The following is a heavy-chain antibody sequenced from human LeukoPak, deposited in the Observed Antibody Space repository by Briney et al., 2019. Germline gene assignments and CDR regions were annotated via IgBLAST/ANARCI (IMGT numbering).Heavy chain of an antibody. V-gene: IGHV1-18*01. J-gene: IGHJ4*02. Sequence: ASVKVSCKASGYTFTSYGISWVRQAPGQGLEWMGWISTKKGNTDYAQKLQGRVTMTTDTSTSTAYMELRSLRSDDTAVYYCARDMYSSGRVPFDYWGQGTLVTVSS. D-gene: IGHD6-19*01. CDR1: GYTFTSYG. CDR2: ISTKKGNT. CDR3: ARDMYSSGRVPFDY.